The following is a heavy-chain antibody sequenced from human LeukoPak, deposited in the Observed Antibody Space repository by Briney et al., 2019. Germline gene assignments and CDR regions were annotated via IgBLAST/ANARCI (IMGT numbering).Heavy chain of an antibody. CDR3: AREGGARGDWFDP. Sequence: SETLSLTCAVYGGSFSGYYWSWIRQPPGKGLEWIGEINHSGSTNYNPSLKSRVTISVDTSKTQFSLKLRSVTAADTAVYYCAREGGARGDWFDPWGPGTLVTVSS. J-gene: IGHJ5*02. CDR2: INHSGST. D-gene: IGHD1-26*01. CDR1: GGSFSGYY. V-gene: IGHV4-34*01.